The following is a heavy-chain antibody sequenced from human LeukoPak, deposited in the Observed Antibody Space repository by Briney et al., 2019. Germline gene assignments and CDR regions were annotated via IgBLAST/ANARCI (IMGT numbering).Heavy chain of an antibody. V-gene: IGHV4-34*01. Sequence: SETLSITCAVYGGSFSGYYWSGIRQPPGKGLEWIGEINHSGSTNYNPSLKSRVTISVDTSKNQFPLKLSSVTAADTAVYYCASRGESGSYFADWGQGTLVTVSS. J-gene: IGHJ4*02. CDR1: GGSFSGYY. D-gene: IGHD1-26*01. CDR3: ASRGESGSYFAD. CDR2: INHSGST.